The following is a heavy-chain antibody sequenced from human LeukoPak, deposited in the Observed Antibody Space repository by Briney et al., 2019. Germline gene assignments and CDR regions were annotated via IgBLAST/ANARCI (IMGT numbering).Heavy chain of an antibody. J-gene: IGHJ3*02. V-gene: IGHV3-9*03. Sequence: GGSLRLSCAAAGFTFDDYAMHWVRQAPGKGLEWVSGISWNSGSIGYADSVKGRFTISRDNAKNSLYLQMNSLRAEDMALYYCAKADTAMVTWAFDIWGQGTMVTVSS. CDR3: AKADTAMVTWAFDI. CDR1: GFTFDDYA. CDR2: ISWNSGSI. D-gene: IGHD5-18*01.